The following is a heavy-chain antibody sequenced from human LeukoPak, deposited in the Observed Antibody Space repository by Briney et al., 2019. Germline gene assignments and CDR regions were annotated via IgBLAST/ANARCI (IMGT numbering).Heavy chain of an antibody. J-gene: IGHJ3*02. CDR1: GGTFSSDA. CDR2: INPNSGGT. CDR3: ARGTEMATIRGAFDI. Sequence: ASVKVSCKTSGGTFSSDAINWVRQAPGQGLEWMGWINPNSGGTNYAQKFQGRVTMTRDTSISTAYMELSRLRSDDTAVYYCARGTEMATIRGAFDIWGQGTMVTVSS. D-gene: IGHD5-24*01. V-gene: IGHV1-2*02.